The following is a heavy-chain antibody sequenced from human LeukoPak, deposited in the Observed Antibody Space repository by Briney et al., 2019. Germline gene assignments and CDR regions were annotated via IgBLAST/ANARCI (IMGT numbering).Heavy chain of an antibody. V-gene: IGHV4-39*01. Sequence: PSETLSLTCTVSGGYISSSSYYWGRVRKPPGKGLEWIGDIFIVGGPTGSSLNSRLTISLDTSKNQFSLKVNSVTAADTAVYYCARRRYYDSTGYLDWGQGTLVSISP. J-gene: IGHJ1*01. D-gene: IGHD3-22*01. CDR1: GGYISSSSYY. CDR2: IFIVGGP. CDR3: ARRRYYDSTGYLD.